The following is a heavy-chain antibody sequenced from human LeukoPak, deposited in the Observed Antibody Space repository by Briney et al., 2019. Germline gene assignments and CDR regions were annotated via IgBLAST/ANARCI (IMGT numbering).Heavy chain of an antibody. J-gene: IGHJ6*03. CDR2: INPNSGGT. V-gene: IGHV1-2*02. Sequence: ASVKVSCKASGYTFTGYYMHWVRQAPGQGLEWMGWINPNSGGTNYAQKFQGRVTMTRDTSISTAYMELSRLRSDDTAVYYCARDSSGTPYYYYYYMDVWGKGTTVTVSS. CDR3: ARDSSGTPYYYYYYMDV. D-gene: IGHD3-22*01. CDR1: GYTFTGYY.